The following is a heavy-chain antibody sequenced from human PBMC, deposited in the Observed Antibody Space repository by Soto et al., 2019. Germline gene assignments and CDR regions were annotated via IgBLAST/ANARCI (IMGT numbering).Heavy chain of an antibody. CDR1: GDTVTNFG. D-gene: IGHD3-10*01. Sequence: HLVQSGPEVKKPGASITVSCKTSGDTVTNFGLCWERQAPGQGLEWMGWIATYNSNGNYAQKFQGRLTLTTDTSTSTVCMVLKCLRYDDTAVYYFAAVLLGGVNWFDPWGQGTLVTVSS. CDR2: IATYNSNG. J-gene: IGHJ5*02. CDR3: AAVLLGGVNWFDP. V-gene: IGHV1-18*01.